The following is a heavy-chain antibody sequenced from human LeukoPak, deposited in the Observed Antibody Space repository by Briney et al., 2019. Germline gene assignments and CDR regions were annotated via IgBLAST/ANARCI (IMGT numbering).Heavy chain of an antibody. CDR3: ASPATSTVTTGWFDP. D-gene: IGHD4-17*01. CDR1: GFTFSGFA. CDR2: ISRSGEST. Sequence: GGSLRLSCAASGFTFSGFAMSWIRQAPGKGLEWVSSISRSGESTFYADSVRGRFTISRDNSKNTLYLQMNSLRAEDTAVYYCASPATSTVTTGWFDPWGQGTLVTVSS. J-gene: IGHJ5*02. V-gene: IGHV3-23*01.